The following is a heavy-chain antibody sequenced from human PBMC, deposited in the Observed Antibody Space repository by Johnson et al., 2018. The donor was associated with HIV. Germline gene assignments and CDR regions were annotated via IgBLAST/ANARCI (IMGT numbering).Heavy chain of an antibody. J-gene: IGHJ3*02. CDR1: GLTFSSYA. V-gene: IGHV3-30-3*01. Sequence: QVQLVESGGGVVQPGRSLRLSCAASGLTFSSYAMYCVRQAPGKGLEWVAVISYDGSNKYYADSVKGRFTISRDNSKNTLYLQMNSLRPEDTAVYYCARDTSWSDNGSIDAFDIWGQGTMVTVSS. CDR2: ISYDGSNK. CDR3: ARDTSWSDNGSIDAFDI. D-gene: IGHD1-14*01.